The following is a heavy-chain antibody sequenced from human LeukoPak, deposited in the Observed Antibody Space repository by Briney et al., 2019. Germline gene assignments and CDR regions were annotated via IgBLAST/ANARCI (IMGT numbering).Heavy chain of an antibody. V-gene: IGHV4-59*01. CDR2: IYYNGDT. D-gene: IGHD5-18*01. CDR3: ARVLRAASWRSYDY. CDR1: GGSFSGYY. Sequence: SETLSLTCAVYGGSFSGYYWSWIRQPPGKGLEWIGYIYYNGDTNYNPSLKSRVIISIDTSSNQFSLRLNSMTAADTAVYYCARVLRAASWRSYDYWGQGSLVTVSS. J-gene: IGHJ4*02.